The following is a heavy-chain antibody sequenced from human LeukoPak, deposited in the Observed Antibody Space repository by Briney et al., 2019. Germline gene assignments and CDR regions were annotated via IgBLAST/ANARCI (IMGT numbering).Heavy chain of an antibody. CDR3: ASLGYCSGGSCYRSYYYYYGMDV. J-gene: IGHJ6*02. Sequence: ASVKVSCKASGYTFTSYAMHWVRQAPGQRLEWMGWINAGNGKTKYSQKFQGRVTITRDTSASTAYMELSSLRSEDTAVYYCASLGYCSGGSCYRSYYYYYGMDVWGQGTTVTVSS. D-gene: IGHD2-15*01. CDR2: INAGNGKT. CDR1: GYTFTSYA. V-gene: IGHV1-3*01.